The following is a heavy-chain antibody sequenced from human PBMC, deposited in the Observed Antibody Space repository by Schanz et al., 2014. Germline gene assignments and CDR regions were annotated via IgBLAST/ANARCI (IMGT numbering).Heavy chain of an antibody. CDR2: IYSSGIP. CDR1: GGSINNFY. V-gene: IGHV4-59*08. D-gene: IGHD3-10*01. CDR3: ARGGSAMVRGVMTASYWFFDL. J-gene: IGHJ2*01. Sequence: QVQLQESGPGLVKPSETLSLTCSVSGGSINNFYWGWIRQSPGKGLEWIGYIYSSGIPTYNPSLKSRVSLTAESTKTQFSLKLTSGTAGDAAVYYCARGGSAMVRGVMTASYWFFDLWGRGTLVTVSS.